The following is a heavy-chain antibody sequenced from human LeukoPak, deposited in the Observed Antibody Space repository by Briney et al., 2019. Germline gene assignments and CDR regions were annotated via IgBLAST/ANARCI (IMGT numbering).Heavy chain of an antibody. D-gene: IGHD4-17*01. J-gene: IGHJ4*02. CDR3: ARGRRTTVITPPDY. CDR2: IWYDGSNK. V-gene: IGHV3-33*01. Sequence: GRSLRLSCAASGFTFSSCGMHWVRQAPGKGLEWVAVIWYDGSNKYYADSVKGRFTISRDNSKNTLYLQMNSLRAEDTAVYYCARGRRTTVITPPDYWGQGTLVTVSS. CDR1: GFTFSSCG.